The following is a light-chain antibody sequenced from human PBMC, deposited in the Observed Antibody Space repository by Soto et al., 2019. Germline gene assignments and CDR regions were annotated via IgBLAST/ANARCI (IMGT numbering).Light chain of an antibody. CDR1: SGHIGYA. CDR2: VNSDGSH. Sequence: QSVLTQSPSASASLGASVNLTCTRTSGHIGYANAWHQQQPEKGPRDLVKVNSDGSHNKGGGLHDRFSGSSAGAERHLTISSLPSEEEAEYCCQNWGNGIHVFGGGTQLTVL. J-gene: IGLJ2*01. V-gene: IGLV4-69*01. CDR3: QNWGNGIHV.